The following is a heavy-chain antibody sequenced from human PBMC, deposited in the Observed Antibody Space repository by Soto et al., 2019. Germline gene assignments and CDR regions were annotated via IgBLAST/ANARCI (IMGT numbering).Heavy chain of an antibody. CDR3: ARDRAYCGGDCYSTGAFDI. CDR2: ISSSSSYI. Sequence: EVQLVESGGGLVKPGGSLRLSCAASGFTFSSYSMNWVRQAPGKGLEWVSSISSSSSYIYYADSVKGRFTISRDNAKNSLYLQMNSLRVEDTAVYYCARDRAYCGGDCYSTGAFDIWGQGTMVTVSS. V-gene: IGHV3-21*01. D-gene: IGHD2-21*02. J-gene: IGHJ3*02. CDR1: GFTFSSYS.